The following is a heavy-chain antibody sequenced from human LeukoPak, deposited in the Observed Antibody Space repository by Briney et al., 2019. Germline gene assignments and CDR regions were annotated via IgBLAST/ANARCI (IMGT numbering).Heavy chain of an antibody. Sequence: MPSETLSLTCTVSGGSISSYYWSWIRQPPGKGLEWIGYIYYSGSTNYNPSLKSRVTISVDTSKNQFSLKLSSVTAADTAVYYCASAYCGGDCYVDYWGQGTLVTVSS. CDR1: GGSISSYY. CDR2: IYYSGST. J-gene: IGHJ4*02. D-gene: IGHD2-21*02. CDR3: ASAYCGGDCYVDY. V-gene: IGHV4-59*01.